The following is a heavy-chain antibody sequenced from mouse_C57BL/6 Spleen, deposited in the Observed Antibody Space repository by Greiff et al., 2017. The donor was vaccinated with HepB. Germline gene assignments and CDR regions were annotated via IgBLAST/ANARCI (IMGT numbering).Heavy chain of an antibody. D-gene: IGHD2-4*01. CDR3: ARTDYDERGWAMDY. V-gene: IGHV1-80*01. Sequence: QVQLKESGAELVKPGASVKISCKASGYAFSSYWMNWVKQRPGKGLEWIGQIYPGDGDTNYNGKFKGKATLTADKSSSTAYMQLSSLTSEDSAVYFCARTDYDERGWAMDYWGQGTSVTVSS. CDR1: GYAFSSYW. CDR2: IYPGDGDT. J-gene: IGHJ4*01.